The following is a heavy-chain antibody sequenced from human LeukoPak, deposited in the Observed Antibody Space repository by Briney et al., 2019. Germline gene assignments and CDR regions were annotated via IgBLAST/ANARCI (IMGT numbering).Heavy chain of an antibody. J-gene: IGHJ4*02. CDR2: IGGSSSYT. CDR3: ARDRNGGSFDY. Sequence: GGSLRLSCAASGFTLSDYYMSWIRQAPGKGLEWVSYIGGSSSYTNYADSVKGRFTISRDNTENSLYLQMNSLRAEDTAVYYCARDRNGGSFDYWGQGTLVTVSS. V-gene: IGHV3-11*06. CDR1: GFTLSDYY. D-gene: IGHD4-23*01.